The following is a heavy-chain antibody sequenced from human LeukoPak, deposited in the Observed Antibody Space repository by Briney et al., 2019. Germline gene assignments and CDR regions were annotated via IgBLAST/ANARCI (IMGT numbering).Heavy chain of an antibody. V-gene: IGHV1-46*01. CDR1: GYTFTSYY. Sequence: GASVKVSCKASGYTFTSYYMHWVRQAPGQGLEWMGIINPSGGSTSYAQKFQGRVTMTRDMSTSTVYMELSSRRSEDTAVYYCAREPTYGDYYMDVWGKGTTVTVSS. D-gene: IGHD4-17*01. CDR3: AREPTYGDYYMDV. J-gene: IGHJ6*03. CDR2: INPSGGST.